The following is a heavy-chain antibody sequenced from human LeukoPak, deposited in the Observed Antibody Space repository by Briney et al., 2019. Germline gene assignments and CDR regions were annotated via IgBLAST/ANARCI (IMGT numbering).Heavy chain of an antibody. CDR3: TTYLXCTNGVCYFPTLVXPXXX. CDR2: IKSKTDGGTT. Sequence: GGSLRLSCAASGFTFSNAWMSWVRQAPGKGLEWVGRIKSKTDGGTTDYAAPVKGRFTISRDDSKNTLYLQMNSLKTEDTAVYYCTTYLXCTNGVCYFPTLVXPXXXWGQXTLXT. J-gene: IGHJ4*02. CDR1: GFTFSNAW. D-gene: IGHD2-8*01. V-gene: IGHV3-15*01.